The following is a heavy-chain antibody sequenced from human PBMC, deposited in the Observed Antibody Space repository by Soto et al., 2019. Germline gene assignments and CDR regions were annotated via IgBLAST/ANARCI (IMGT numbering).Heavy chain of an antibody. CDR3: ARWDYSNSFFDY. CDR1: GYTFTSYG. D-gene: IGHD4-4*01. J-gene: IGHJ4*02. CDR2: IRAYNGNT. Sequence: QVQLVQSGSEVKKPGASVKVSCKASGYTFTSYGISWVRQAPGQGLEWMGGIRAYNGNTNHAQKLQGRITITTDTSKSNAYMELRSLRSDDTAVYYGARWDYSNSFFDYWGQGALVTVSS. V-gene: IGHV1-18*01.